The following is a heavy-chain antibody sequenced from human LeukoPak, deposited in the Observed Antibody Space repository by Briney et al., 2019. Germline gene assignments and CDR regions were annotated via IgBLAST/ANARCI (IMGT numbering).Heavy chain of an antibody. CDR1: GFTFSSYA. CDR2: ISSNGGST. V-gene: IGHV3-64*01. J-gene: IGHJ3*02. D-gene: IGHD1-26*01. CDR3: ARDRDGGATNAFDI. Sequence: GGSLRLSCAASGFTFSSYAMHWVRQAPGKGLEYVSAISSNGGSTYYANSVKGRFTISRDNSKNTLYLQMGSLRAEDMAVYYCARDRDGGATNAFDIWGQGTMVTVSS.